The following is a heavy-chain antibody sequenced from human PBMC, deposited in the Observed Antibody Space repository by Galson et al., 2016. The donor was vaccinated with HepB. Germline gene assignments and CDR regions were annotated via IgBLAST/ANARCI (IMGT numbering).Heavy chain of an antibody. CDR1: GFIFRAYA. J-gene: IGHJ4*02. CDR3: ARAPALAEKLDY. Sequence: SLRLSCAASGFIFRAYAMHWVPQAPGKGLEWVAVTSSDATSEYYLDSVKGRFTLSRDNSKNTLFLQMNGLRGEDTAIYYCARAPALAEKLDYWGPGSLVIVSS. CDR2: TSSDATSE. D-gene: IGHD1-1*01. V-gene: IGHV3-30*04.